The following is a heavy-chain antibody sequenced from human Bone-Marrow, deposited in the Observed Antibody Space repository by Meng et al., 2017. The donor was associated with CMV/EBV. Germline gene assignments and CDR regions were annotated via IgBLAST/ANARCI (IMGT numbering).Heavy chain of an antibody. D-gene: IGHD6-19*01. CDR2: INPSDDT. J-gene: IGHJ4*02. V-gene: IGHV1-2*02. Sequence: LVQVWVAGKEPRSSVKVSGKASENTLYDYYQHCVGQALGQWLEWMGCINPSDDTNYAQNVQGRVTMTRDMSINTVYMELGRLTSDDTAVYYCARRSGWSRFDHWGQGTLVTVSS. CDR3: ARRSGWSRFDH. CDR1: ENTLYDYY.